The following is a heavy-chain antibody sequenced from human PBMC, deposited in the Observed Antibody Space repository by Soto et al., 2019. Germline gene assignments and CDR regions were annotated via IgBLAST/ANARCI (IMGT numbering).Heavy chain of an antibody. D-gene: IGHD2-15*01. J-gene: IGHJ6*02. Sequence: GESLKISCKGSGYSFTSYWIGWVRQMPGKGLEWMGIIYPGDSDTRYSPSFQGQVTISADKSISTAYLQWSSLKASGTAMYYCARETVVRGYYYYGMDVWGQGTTVTVSS. V-gene: IGHV5-51*01. CDR3: ARETVVRGYYYYGMDV. CDR1: GYSFTSYW. CDR2: IYPGDSDT.